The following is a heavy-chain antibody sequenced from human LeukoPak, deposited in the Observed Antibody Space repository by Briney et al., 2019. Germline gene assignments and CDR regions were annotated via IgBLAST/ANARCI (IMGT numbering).Heavy chain of an antibody. CDR3: ARKIGVAGMGDY. CDR1: GFTFGSYW. J-gene: IGHJ4*02. Sequence: GGSLRLSCAASGFTFGSYWMSWVRQAPGKGLEWVANIKQDGSEKYYVDSVKGRFTISRDNAKNSLYLQMNSLRAEDTAVYYCARKIGVAGMGDYWGQGTLVTVSS. D-gene: IGHD6-19*01. CDR2: IKQDGSEK. V-gene: IGHV3-7*01.